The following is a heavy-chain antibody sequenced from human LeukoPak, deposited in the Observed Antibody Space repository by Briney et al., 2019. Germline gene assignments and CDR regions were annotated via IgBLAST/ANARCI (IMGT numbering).Heavy chain of an antibody. V-gene: IGHV4-38-2*01. CDR1: GYSISSGYY. CDR3: ARGGYSSGQGGEIAFDY. Sequence: SETLSLTCAVSGYSISSGYYWGWIRQPPGKGLEWIGSTYHSGSTYYNPSLKSRVTISVDTSKNQFSLKLSSVTAADTAVYYCARGGYSSGQGGEIAFDYWGQGTLVTVSS. D-gene: IGHD6-19*01. J-gene: IGHJ4*02. CDR2: TYHSGST.